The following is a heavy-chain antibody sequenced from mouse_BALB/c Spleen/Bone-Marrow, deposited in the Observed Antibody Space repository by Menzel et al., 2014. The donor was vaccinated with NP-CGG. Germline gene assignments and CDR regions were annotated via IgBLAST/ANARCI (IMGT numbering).Heavy chain of an antibody. V-gene: IGHV1S56*01. CDR2: IYPGDGST. CDR1: GYTFTSYY. J-gene: IGHJ2*01. CDR3: ARSQGNYFDY. Sequence: QVQLQQSGPELVKPGASVKMSCKASGYTFTSYYIHWVKQRPGQGLEWIGWIYPGDGSTKYNEKFKGKTTLTADKSSSTVYMLLSSLTSEDSAIYFCARSQGNYFDYWGQGTTLTVSS.